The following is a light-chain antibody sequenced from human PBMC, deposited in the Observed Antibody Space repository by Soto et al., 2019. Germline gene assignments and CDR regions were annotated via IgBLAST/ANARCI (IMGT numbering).Light chain of an antibody. V-gene: IGKV4-1*01. CDR3: QQYYNSPIT. CDR1: QRLLSSSNNKKY. CDR2: WAS. J-gene: IGKJ5*01. Sequence: DIVMTQSPDSLAVSLGQRATINCNSSQRLLSSSNNKKYLGWYQQKQGKPPKLLISWASTPDSGVPERLSGSGYGADLTITISSMQAEDVEVYYCQQYYNSPITFGQGTRLEIK.